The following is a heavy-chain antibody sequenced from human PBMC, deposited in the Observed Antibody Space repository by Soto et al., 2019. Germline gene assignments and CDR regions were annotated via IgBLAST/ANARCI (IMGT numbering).Heavy chain of an antibody. D-gene: IGHD6-13*01. V-gene: IGHV3-30*18. J-gene: IGHJ6*02. CDR3: AKDRASSLSGGPHRRSGFSTSLVRRNYFYSGMGV. CDR1: GFTVSYFG. CDR2: VSYDGNDK. Sequence: QVHLVESGGGVVQPGRSLRLSCAASGFTVSYFGMHWVRQAPGRGLEWVAGVSYDGNDKRYGDSVKGRVTISRDNSKNTIYLQMSSVRPKDTAVYYCAKDRASSLSGGPHRRSGFSTSLVRRNYFYSGMGVWGQGISVIVSS.